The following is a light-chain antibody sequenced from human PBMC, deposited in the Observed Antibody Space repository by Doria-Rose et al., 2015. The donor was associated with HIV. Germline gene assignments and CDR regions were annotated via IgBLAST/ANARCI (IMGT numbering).Light chain of an antibody. CDR3: QQYGTSRGT. CDR2: DAS. Sequence: TQSPGTLSLSPGERATLSCRASQRVKSSYLAWYQQKPGQAPSLLIYDASTMAVGITDRFSGSGSGTDLTLTTSRLEPEDVAVYYCQQYGTSRGTFGQGTRLEIK. CDR1: QRVKSSY. J-gene: IGKJ5*01. V-gene: IGKV3-20*01.